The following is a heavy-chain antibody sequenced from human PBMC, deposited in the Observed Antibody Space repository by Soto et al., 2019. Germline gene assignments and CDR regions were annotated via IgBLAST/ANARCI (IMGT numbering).Heavy chain of an antibody. J-gene: IGHJ4*02. CDR1: GFTFSSYA. V-gene: IGHV3-23*01. CDR2: ISGSGGST. D-gene: IGHD3-9*01. Sequence: PGGSLRLSCAASGFTFSSYAMSWVRQAPGKGLEWVSAISGSGGSTYYADSVKGRFTISRDNSKNTLYLQMNSLRAEDTAVYYCAKDHRLRYFDWLLPIDYWGQGTLVTDSS. CDR3: AKDHRLRYFDWLLPIDY.